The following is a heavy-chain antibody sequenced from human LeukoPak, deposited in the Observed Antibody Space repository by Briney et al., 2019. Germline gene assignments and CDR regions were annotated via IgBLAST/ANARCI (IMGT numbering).Heavy chain of an antibody. CDR1: GYSFTTYG. J-gene: IGHJ4*02. Sequence: GASVKVSCKASGYSFTTYGISWVRQAPGQGLEWMGWISAYSGNTNYAQKLQGRVTMTIDISTSTAYMELRSLRSDDTAVYYCARDVHSSGYYDNDYWGQGTLVTVSS. CDR2: ISAYSGNT. CDR3: ARDVHSSGYYDNDY. D-gene: IGHD3-22*01. V-gene: IGHV1-18*01.